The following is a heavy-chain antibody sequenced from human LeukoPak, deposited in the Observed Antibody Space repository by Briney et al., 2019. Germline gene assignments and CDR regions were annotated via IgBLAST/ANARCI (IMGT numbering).Heavy chain of an antibody. Sequence: AGTSLRLSCEASGFTFSTFPMHWVRQTPDKRLEWVAVISHDGRDTYYADSVKGRFTISRDNSKNTLYLQMNSLSPEDTAVVYCARLGRVSIYPSYMDVWGKGTTVIVSS. CDR2: ISHDGRDT. V-gene: IGHV3-30*04. J-gene: IGHJ6*03. D-gene: IGHD6-6*01. CDR1: GFTFSTFP. CDR3: ARLGRVSIYPSYMDV.